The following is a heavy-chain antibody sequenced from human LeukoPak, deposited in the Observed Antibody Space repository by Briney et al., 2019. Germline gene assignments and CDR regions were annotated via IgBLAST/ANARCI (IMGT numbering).Heavy chain of an antibody. D-gene: IGHD6-6*01. V-gene: IGHV4-34*01. Sequence: SETLSLTCGFYGGSFRNYYWSCIRQSPGKGLEWIGDINQSGRTNYNPSLKTRLTISVDTAKNLFSLNLTSMTAADTATYYCAVRDGHSTSSGDTWGQGTLVTVSS. CDR3: AVRDGHSTSSGDT. CDR2: INQSGRT. CDR1: GGSFRNYY. J-gene: IGHJ5*02.